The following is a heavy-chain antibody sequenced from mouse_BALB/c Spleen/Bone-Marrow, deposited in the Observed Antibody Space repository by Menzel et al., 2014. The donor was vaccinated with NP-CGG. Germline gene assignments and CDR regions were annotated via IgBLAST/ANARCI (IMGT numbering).Heavy chain of an antibody. D-gene: IGHD2-3*01. Sequence: EGQRVESGGGLVKPGGSLQLSCAASGFTFSSFAMSWVRQTPEKRLEWVATISSGGGYTYYPDSVKGRFTISRDNAKNSLYLQMSSLRSEDTAMYYCARQESIYDGYYGGFTYWGQGTLVTVSA. V-gene: IGHV5-9-3*01. CDR1: GFTFSSFA. J-gene: IGHJ3*01. CDR2: ISSGGGYT. CDR3: ARQESIYDGYYGGFTY.